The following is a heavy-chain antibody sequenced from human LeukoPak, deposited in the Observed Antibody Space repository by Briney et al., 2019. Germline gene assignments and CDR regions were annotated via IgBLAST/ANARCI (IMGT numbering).Heavy chain of an antibody. CDR3: ARYKPRLGGFDY. D-gene: IGHD3-16*01. J-gene: IGHJ4*02. CDR1: GGSISSGDYY. Sequence: PSQTLSLTCTVSGGSISSGDYYWSWIRQPPGQGLEWIGYIYYSGSTYYNPSLKSRVTISVDTSKNQFSLKLSSVTAADTAVYYCARYKPRLGGFDYWGQGTLVTVSS. CDR2: IYYSGST. V-gene: IGHV4-30-4*01.